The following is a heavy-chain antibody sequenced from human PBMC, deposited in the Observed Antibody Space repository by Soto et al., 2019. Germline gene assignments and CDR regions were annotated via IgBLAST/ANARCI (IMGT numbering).Heavy chain of an antibody. CDR3: ARDVSAPPNSFAT. D-gene: IGHD7-27*01. CDR1: GGSIDRVDYY. Sequence: SETLSLTCTGSGGSIDRVDYYWIWIRQPPGKGLEWIGYVYYSGTTNYNPFLKSRVTLSLDKSKNQFSLKMNSVTAADTAVYYRARDVSAPPNSFATWAQGTVVT. J-gene: IGHJ5*02. CDR2: VYYSGTT. V-gene: IGHV4-61*08.